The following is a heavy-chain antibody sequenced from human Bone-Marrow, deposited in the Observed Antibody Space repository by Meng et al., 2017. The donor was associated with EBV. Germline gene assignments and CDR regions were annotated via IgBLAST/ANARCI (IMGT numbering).Heavy chain of an antibody. CDR1: GGSSRSSNW. J-gene: IGHJ4*02. V-gene: IGHV4-4*02. Sequence: QGRLRRSGPSLGNPSGPRSLTCVGSGGSSRSSNWWSRVRQPPGKGLEWIGEIFYGGSTNYNPSLESRVTISVDKSKNQFSLKLSSVTAADTAVYYCAAGFRELVRSRDYWGQGTLVTVSS. CDR2: IFYGGST. CDR3: AAGFRELVRSRDY. D-gene: IGHD3-10*01.